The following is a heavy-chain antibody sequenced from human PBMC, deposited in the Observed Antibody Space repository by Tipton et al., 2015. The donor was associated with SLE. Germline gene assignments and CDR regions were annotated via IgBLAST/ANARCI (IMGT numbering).Heavy chain of an antibody. CDR2: ISSSSSYI. V-gene: IGHV3-21*03. Sequence: SLRLSCAASGFTFSSYSMNWVRQAPGKGLEWVSSISSSSSYIYYADSVKGRFTISRDNAKNSLYLQMNSVRAEDTAVYYCARSPEEGCCSGGSCHYYFDYWCQGSMVTVSS. CDR1: GFTFSSYS. D-gene: IGHD2-15*01. J-gene: IGHJ4*02. CDR3: ARSPEEGCCSGGSCHYYFDY.